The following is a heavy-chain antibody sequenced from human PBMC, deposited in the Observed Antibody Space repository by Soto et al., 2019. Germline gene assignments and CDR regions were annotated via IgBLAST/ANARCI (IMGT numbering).Heavy chain of an antibody. J-gene: IGHJ4*02. CDR2: INESGST. Sequence: QVQLQQWGAGLVKPSETLSLSCAVYGQSFSGHSWAWIRQPPGKGLEWSGEINESGSTYYNPSLKSRVPISTNTSKNQFSLKLSSVSAADTAAYVCARGSGIVALPGELEDVNYDYWGQGTLVNVSS. CDR1: GQSFSGHS. V-gene: IGHV4-34*01. D-gene: IGHD1-1*01. CDR3: ARGSGIVALPGELEDVNYDY.